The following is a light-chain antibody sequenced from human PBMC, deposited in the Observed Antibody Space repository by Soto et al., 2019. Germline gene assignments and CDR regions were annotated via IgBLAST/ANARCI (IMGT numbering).Light chain of an antibody. CDR1: SSDVGGYNA. CDR3: GSYATGGAYF. J-gene: IGLJ1*01. CDR2: DVT. V-gene: IGLV2-14*01. Sequence: QSALTQPASVSGSPGQSITISCTGTSSDVGGYNAVSWYQQHPGKAPKLMIYDVTNRPSGASNHFSGSKSGNTASLTISGIQAEDEADYYCGSYATGGAYFFGTGTKLTVL.